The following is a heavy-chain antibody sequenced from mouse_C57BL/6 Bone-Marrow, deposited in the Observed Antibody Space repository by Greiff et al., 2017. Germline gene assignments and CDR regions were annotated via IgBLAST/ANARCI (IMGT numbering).Heavy chain of an antibody. CDR1: GYTFTSYW. CDR2: IDPSDSYT. V-gene: IGHV1-50*01. Sequence: VQLQQPGAELVKPGASVKLSCKASGYTFTSYWMQWVKQRHGQGLEWIGEIDPSDSYTNYNQKFKGKATLTVDTSSSTADMQLSSLTSEDSAVYYCAREGVLLRPFAYWGQGTLVTVSA. J-gene: IGHJ3*01. D-gene: IGHD1-1*01. CDR3: AREGVLLRPFAY.